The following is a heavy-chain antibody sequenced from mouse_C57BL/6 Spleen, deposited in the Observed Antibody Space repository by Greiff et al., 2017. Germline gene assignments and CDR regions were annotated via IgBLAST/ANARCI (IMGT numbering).Heavy chain of an antibody. CDR2: IYPGDGDT. CDR1: GYAFSSYW. J-gene: IGHJ2*01. CDR3: ARGRAHPFDY. V-gene: IGHV1-80*01. D-gene: IGHD3-3*01. Sequence: VHLVESGAELVKPGASVKISCKASGYAFSSYWMNWVKQRPGKGLEWIGQIYPGDGDTNYNGKFKGKATLTADKSSSTAYMQLSSLTSEDSAVYFCARGRAHPFDYWGQGTTLTVSS.